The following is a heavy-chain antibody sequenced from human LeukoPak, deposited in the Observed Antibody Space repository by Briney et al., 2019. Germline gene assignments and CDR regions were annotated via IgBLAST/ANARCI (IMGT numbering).Heavy chain of an antibody. CDR3: ARDIVVVTAIPFSDAFDI. Sequence: YPSQTLSLTCTVSGVSISSGDYYWRWIRPPPGKGLEWIVYIYYSGSTYYNPSLKSRVTISVDTSKNQFSLKLSSVTAADTAVYYCARDIVVVTAIPFSDAFDIWGQGTMVTVSS. CDR1: GVSISSGDYY. J-gene: IGHJ3*02. CDR2: IYYSGST. V-gene: IGHV4-30-4*01. D-gene: IGHD2-21*02.